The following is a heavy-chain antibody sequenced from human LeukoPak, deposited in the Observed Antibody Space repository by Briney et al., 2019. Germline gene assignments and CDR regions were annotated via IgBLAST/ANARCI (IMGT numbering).Heavy chain of an antibody. CDR3: ARLYSSGWYYFDY. CDR1: GFTVSSNY. Sequence: GGSLRLSCAASGFTVSSNYMSWVRQAPGKGLEWVSVIYSGGSTYYADSVKGRFTISRDNSKNTLYLQMNSLRAEDTAVYYCARLYSSGWYYFDYWGQETLVTVSS. D-gene: IGHD6-19*01. V-gene: IGHV3-53*01. J-gene: IGHJ4*02. CDR2: IYSGGST.